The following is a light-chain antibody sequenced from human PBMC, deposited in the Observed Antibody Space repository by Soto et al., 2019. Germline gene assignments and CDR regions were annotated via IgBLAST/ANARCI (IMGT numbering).Light chain of an antibody. J-gene: IGKJ5*01. CDR2: DAS. CDR3: QQYSTYPIT. V-gene: IGKV1-16*02. CDR1: QGISNY. Sequence: DIQMTQSPSSLSASVGDRVTITCRASQGISNYLAWSQQKPGKAPESLIYDASSLRSGVPSKFSGSGFGTEFTLTISSLQPEDFATYYCQQYSTYPITFGQGTRLEIK.